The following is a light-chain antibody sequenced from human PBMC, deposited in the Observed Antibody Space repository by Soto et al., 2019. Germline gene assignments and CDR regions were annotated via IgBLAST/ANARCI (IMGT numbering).Light chain of an antibody. CDR2: KAS. J-gene: IGKJ1*01. CDR3: QQYNAYSRM. V-gene: IGKV1-5*03. CDR1: ESISSG. Sequence: DIQMTQSPSTLSASVGDRVTITCRASESISSGFAWYQQKPGKAPNLLIYKASTLESGVPSRFSGSGSGTEFTLTISSLQPDDFATYYCQQYNAYSRMFGQGTKVDIK.